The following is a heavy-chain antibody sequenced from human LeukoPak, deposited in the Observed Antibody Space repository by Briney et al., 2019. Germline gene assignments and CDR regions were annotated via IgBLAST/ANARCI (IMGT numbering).Heavy chain of an antibody. CDR3: AKELSSTSSPVDY. Sequence: PGGSLRLSCAASGFTFSSYGMHWVRQAPGKGLEWVAVISYDGSNKYYADSVKGRFTISRDNSKNTLYLQMNSLRAEDTAVYYCAKELSSTSSPVDYWGQGTLVTVSS. J-gene: IGHJ4*02. CDR1: GFTFSSYG. V-gene: IGHV3-30*18. D-gene: IGHD2-2*01. CDR2: ISYDGSNK.